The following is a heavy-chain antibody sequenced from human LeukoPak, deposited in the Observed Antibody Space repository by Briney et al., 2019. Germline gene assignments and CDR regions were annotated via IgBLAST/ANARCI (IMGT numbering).Heavy chain of an antibody. V-gene: IGHV4-39*01. CDR1: GGSISSSSYY. D-gene: IGHD3-22*01. CDR3: AGYSSGYYGLYYYYYMDV. CDR2: IYYSGST. J-gene: IGHJ6*03. Sequence: SETLSLTCTVSGGSISSSSYYWGWIRQPPGTGLEWIGSIYYSGSTYYNPSLKSRVTISVDTSKNQFSLKLSSVTAADTAVYYCAGYSSGYYGLYYYYYMDVWGKGTTVTISS.